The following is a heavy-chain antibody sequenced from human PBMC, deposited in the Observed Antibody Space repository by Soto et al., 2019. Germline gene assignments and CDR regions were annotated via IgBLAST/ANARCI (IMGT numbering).Heavy chain of an antibody. Sequence: EVQLLESGGGLVQPGGSLRLSCADSGFSFKTYGMTWVRQAPGKGLEGVAHIGLSNRDTYYADSVKGRFTISRDNSKNMVHLPINSLRDADTAVYSCVKGGAYCYHDCTRSYWGRGTLVTVSS. D-gene: IGHD2-21*01. V-gene: IGHV3-23*01. CDR2: IGLSNRDT. CDR1: GFSFKTYG. J-gene: IGHJ4*02. CDR3: VKGGAYCYHDCTRSY.